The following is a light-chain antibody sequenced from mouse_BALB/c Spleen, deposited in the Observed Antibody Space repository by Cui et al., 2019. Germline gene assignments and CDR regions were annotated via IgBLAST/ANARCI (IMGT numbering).Light chain of an antibody. CDR1: QDVGTA. Sequence: DIVMTQSHKFMSTSVGDRVSITCKASQDVGTAVAWYQQKPGQSPKLLIYWASTRHTGVPDRFTGSGSGKDFTLTISNVQSEDLADYFCQQYSSYPRTFGGGTKLEIK. CDR2: WAS. V-gene: IGKV6-23*01. J-gene: IGKJ1*01. CDR3: QQYSSYPRT.